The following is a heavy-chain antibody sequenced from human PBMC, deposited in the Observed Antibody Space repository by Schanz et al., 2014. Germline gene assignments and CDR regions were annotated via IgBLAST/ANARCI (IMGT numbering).Heavy chain of an antibody. CDR2: IIPILGIA. D-gene: IGHD6-19*01. V-gene: IGHV1-69*08. CDR1: GGTFNSYT. J-gene: IGHJ6*02. CDR3: ARENTAVAGMPRVMDV. Sequence: QVQLVQSGAEVKKPGSSMKVSCKASGGTFNSYTINWVRQAPGQGLEWMGRIIPILGIANYAQKFQGWVTMTRDTSISTAYMDLSRLTSDDTAVFFCARENTAVAGMPRVMDVWGQGTTVTVTS.